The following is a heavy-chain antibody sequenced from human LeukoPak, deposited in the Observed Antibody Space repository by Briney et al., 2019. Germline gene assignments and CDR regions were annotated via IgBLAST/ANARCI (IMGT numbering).Heavy chain of an antibody. CDR2: TKEDGSAR. CDR3: ARGVKDGSLDS. J-gene: IGHJ4*02. CDR1: GFTFSSNW. Sequence: GGSLRISCVAPGFTFSSNWMTWVRQAPGKGLEWVANTKEDGSARYYVESVKGRFTVSRDNAKNSLFLQMDRLKVEDTAVYYCARGVKDGSLDSWGQGSLVTVSS. V-gene: IGHV3-7*01.